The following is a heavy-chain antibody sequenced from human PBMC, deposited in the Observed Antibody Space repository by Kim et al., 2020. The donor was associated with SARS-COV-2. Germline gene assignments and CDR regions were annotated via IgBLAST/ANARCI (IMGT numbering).Heavy chain of an antibody. D-gene: IGHD2-21*02. J-gene: IGHJ4*02. CDR2: IIPIFGTA. V-gene: IGHV1-69*13. CDR1: GGTFSSYA. CDR3: AAGATAYCGGDCYSFRDIAPFFDY. Sequence: SVKVSCKASGGTFSSYAISWVRQAPGQGLEWMGGIIPIFGTANYAQKFQGRVTITADESTSTAYMELSSLRSEDTAVYYCAAGATAYCGGDCYSFRDIAPFFDYWGQGTLVTVSS.